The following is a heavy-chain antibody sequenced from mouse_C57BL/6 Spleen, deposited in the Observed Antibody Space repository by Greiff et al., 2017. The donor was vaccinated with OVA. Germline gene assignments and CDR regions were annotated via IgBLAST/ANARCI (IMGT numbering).Heavy chain of an antibody. CDR3: ALLTAYFDY. V-gene: IGHV1-50*01. D-gene: IGHD4-1*01. Sequence: VQLQQSGAELVKPGASVKLSCKASGYTFTSYWMQWVKQRPGQGLEWIGEIDPSDSFTNYNQKFKGKATLTVDTSSSTAYMQLSSLTSEDSAVYYCALLTAYFDYWGQGTTLTVSS. CDR1: GYTFTSYW. CDR2: IDPSDSFT. J-gene: IGHJ2*01.